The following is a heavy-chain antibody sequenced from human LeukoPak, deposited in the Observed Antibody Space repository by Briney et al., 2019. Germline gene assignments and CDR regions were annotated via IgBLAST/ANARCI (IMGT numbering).Heavy chain of an antibody. CDR1: GGSISSYY. CDR3: ARHQRVYGSGSYIDY. Sequence: SETLSLTCTVSGGSISSYYWSWIRQPAGKGLEWIGRIYTSGSTNYNPSLKSRVTMSVDTSKNQFSLKLSSVTAADTAVYYCARHQRVYGSGSYIDYWGQGTLVIVSS. V-gene: IGHV4-4*07. D-gene: IGHD3-10*01. CDR2: IYTSGST. J-gene: IGHJ4*02.